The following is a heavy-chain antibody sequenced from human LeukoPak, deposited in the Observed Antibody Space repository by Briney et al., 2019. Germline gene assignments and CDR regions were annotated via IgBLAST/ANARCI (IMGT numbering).Heavy chain of an antibody. D-gene: IGHD6-13*01. V-gene: IGHV4-39*07. CDR3: ARADYSSTWSHDYYYMDV. CDR1: GASISGSGYY. CDR2: IYYTGST. Sequence: SETLSLTCAVSGASISGSGYYLGWIRQPPGKGLEWIGNIYYTGSTYYNPSLKSRVTISVDTSKNQFSLKLSSVTAADTAVYYCARADYSSTWSHDYYYMDVWGKGTTVTVSS. J-gene: IGHJ6*03.